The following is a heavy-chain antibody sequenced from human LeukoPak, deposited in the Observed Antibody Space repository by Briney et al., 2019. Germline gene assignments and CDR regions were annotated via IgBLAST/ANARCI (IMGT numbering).Heavy chain of an antibody. CDR2: ISYDGSNK. V-gene: IGHV3-30*04. D-gene: IGHD5-24*01. Sequence: GGSLRLSCAASGFTFSSYGMHWVRQAPGKGLEWVAVISYDGSNKYYADSVKGRFTISRDNSKNTLYLQMNSLRAEDTAVYYCARDGGWLQFTYFDYWGQGTLVTVSS. CDR1: GFTFSSYG. CDR3: ARDGGWLQFTYFDY. J-gene: IGHJ4*02.